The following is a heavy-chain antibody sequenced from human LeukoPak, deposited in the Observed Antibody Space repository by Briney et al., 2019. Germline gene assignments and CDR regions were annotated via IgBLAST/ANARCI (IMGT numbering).Heavy chain of an antibody. J-gene: IGHJ6*02. CDR2: IIPIFGTA. D-gene: IGHD4-23*01. V-gene: IGHV1-69*13. CDR3: AREGGNDYDVDV. Sequence: GASVTVSCTASGGTFSSYAISWVRQAPGQGLEWMGGIIPIFGTANYAQKFQGRVTITADESTSTAYMELSSLRSEDTAVYYCAREGGNDYDVDVWGQGTTVTVSS. CDR1: GGTFSSYA.